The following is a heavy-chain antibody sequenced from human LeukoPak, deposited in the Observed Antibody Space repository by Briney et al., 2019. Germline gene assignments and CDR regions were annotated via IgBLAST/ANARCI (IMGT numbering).Heavy chain of an antibody. CDR2: VYYSGNT. CDR1: GGSISSGSYY. Sequence: PSQTLSLTCTVSGGSISSGSYYWHWIRRYPGKGLEWIGYVYYSGNTHYNPSLKSRLTISIDTSRNQFSLKLNFVTAADTALYYCARERRGSYYFYGLDVWGQGTTVTVSS. J-gene: IGHJ6*02. V-gene: IGHV4-31*03. CDR3: ARERRGSYYFYGLDV.